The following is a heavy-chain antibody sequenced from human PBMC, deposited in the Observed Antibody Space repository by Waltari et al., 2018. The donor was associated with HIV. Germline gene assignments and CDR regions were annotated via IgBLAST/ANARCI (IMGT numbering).Heavy chain of an antibody. Sequence: VQLVESGGGSIKTGGSLRLSCAGSGLSVRTHWMAWLSHGPGKGLVWVARINSDGSTRNYADAVKGRFVISRDNSRNTVYLQLNSVKVEDTAVYFCARASHYIEFSTFDGDYYFDLWGRGTRVAVSS. J-gene: IGHJ4*02. V-gene: IGHV3-74*01. CDR2: INSDGSTR. CDR1: GLSVRTHW. CDR3: ARASHYIEFSTFDGDYYFDL. D-gene: IGHD3-9*01.